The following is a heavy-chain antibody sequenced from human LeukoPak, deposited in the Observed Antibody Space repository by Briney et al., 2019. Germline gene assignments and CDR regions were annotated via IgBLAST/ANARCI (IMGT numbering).Heavy chain of an antibody. D-gene: IGHD6-13*01. Sequence: GASVKVSCTASGYTFTSYGISWVRQAPGQGLEWMGWISAYNGHTNYAQKLQGRVTMTTDTSTSTAYMELRSLRSDDTAVYYCARDRSRSWSGECFQNWGQGTLVTVSS. CDR3: ARDRSRSWSGECFQN. CDR2: ISAYNGHT. V-gene: IGHV1-18*01. CDR1: GYTFTSYG. J-gene: IGHJ1*01.